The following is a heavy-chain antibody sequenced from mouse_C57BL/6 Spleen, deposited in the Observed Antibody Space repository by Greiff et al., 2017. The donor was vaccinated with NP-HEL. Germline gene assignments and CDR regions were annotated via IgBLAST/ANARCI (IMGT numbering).Heavy chain of an antibody. J-gene: IGHJ1*03. CDR3: ARASLLRYFDV. CDR1: GFTFSDYY. V-gene: IGHV5-16*01. Sequence: EVMLVESEGGLVQPGSSMKLSCTASGFTFSDYYMAWVRQVPEKGLEWVANINYDGSSTYYLDSLKSRFIISRDNAKNILYLQMSSLKSEDTATYYCARASLLRYFDVWGTGTTVTVSS. CDR2: INYDGSST. D-gene: IGHD2-1*01.